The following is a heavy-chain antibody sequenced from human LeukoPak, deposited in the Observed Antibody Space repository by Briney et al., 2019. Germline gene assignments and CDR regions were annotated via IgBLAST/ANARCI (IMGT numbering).Heavy chain of an antibody. CDR1: GSTFSSYA. D-gene: IGHD1-14*01. Sequence: SVKVSCKASGSTFSSYAISWVRQAPGQGLEWMGRIIPILGIANYAQKFQGRVTITADKSTSTAYMELSSLRSEDTAVYYCGTGMPIDYWGQGTLVTVSS. J-gene: IGHJ4*02. V-gene: IGHV1-69*04. CDR2: IIPILGIA. CDR3: GTGMPIDY.